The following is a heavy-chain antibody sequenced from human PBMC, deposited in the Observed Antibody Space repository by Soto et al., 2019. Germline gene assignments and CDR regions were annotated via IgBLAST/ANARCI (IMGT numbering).Heavy chain of an antibody. J-gene: IGHJ4*02. Sequence: PSETLSLTCTVSGGSISSGGYYWSWIRQHPGKGLEWIGYIYYSGSTYYNPSLKSRVTISVDTSKNQFSLKLSSVTAADTAVYYCARDRCSGGSCYSNYWGQGTLVTVSS. V-gene: IGHV4-31*03. CDR1: GGSISSGGYY. CDR3: ARDRCSGGSCYSNY. D-gene: IGHD2-15*01. CDR2: IYYSGST.